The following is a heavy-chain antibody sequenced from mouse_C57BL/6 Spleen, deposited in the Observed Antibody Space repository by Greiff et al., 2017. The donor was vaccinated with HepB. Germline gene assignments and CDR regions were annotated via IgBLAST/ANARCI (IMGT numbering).Heavy chain of an antibody. V-gene: IGHV14-4*01. Sequence: EVQLQQSGAELVRPGASVKLSCTASGFNIKDDYMHWVKQRPEQGLEWIGWIDPENGDTEYAPKFQGKATITADTSSNTAYLQLSSLTSEDTAVYYCTTLRALYWGQGTTLTVSS. J-gene: IGHJ2*01. D-gene: IGHD1-1*01. CDR1: GFNIKDDY. CDR2: IDPENGDT. CDR3: TTLRALY.